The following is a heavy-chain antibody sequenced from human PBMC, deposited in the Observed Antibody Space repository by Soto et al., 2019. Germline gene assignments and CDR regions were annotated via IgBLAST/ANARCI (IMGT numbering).Heavy chain of an antibody. J-gene: IGHJ5*02. CDR1: GFTFSSYS. D-gene: IGHD2-21*01. CDR3: ASYSGAATQYNWFDP. V-gene: IGHV3-48*01. Sequence: ESGGGLVQPGGSLRLSCAASGFTFSSYSMNWVRQAPGKGLEWVSYISSSSSTIYYADSVKGRFTISRDNAKNSLYLQMNSLRAEDTAVYYCASYSGAATQYNWFDPWGQGTLVTVSS. CDR2: ISSSSSTI.